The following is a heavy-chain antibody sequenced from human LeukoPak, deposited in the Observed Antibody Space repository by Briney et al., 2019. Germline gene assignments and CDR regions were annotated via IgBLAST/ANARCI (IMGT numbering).Heavy chain of an antibody. V-gene: IGHV1-18*01. CDR2: ISTYDGDA. D-gene: IGHD5-18*01. CDR3: ARAPSGFTYGPGDH. Sequence: ASVTVSRTDSGYSFTSDGITWVRQAPGQGLEWMGWISTYDGDANYAQQLQGRVTMTTDTSTITAYMELRSLRSDDTAVYYCARAPSGFTYGPGDHWGQGTLVTVSS. CDR1: GYSFTSDG. J-gene: IGHJ4*02.